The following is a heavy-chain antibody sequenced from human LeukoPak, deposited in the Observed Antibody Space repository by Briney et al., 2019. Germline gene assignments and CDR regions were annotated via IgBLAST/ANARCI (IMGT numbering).Heavy chain of an antibody. D-gene: IGHD7-27*01. CDR3: ARALGKRGYYYYGMDV. J-gene: IGHJ6*02. V-gene: IGHV3-23*01. CDR1: GFTFSSYA. Sequence: PGGSLRLSCAASGFTFSSYAMSWVRQAPGKGLEWVSAISGSGGSTYYADSVKGRFTISRDNSKNTLYLQMNSLRAEDTAVYYCARALGKRGYYYYGMDVWGQGATVTVSS. CDR2: ISGSGGST.